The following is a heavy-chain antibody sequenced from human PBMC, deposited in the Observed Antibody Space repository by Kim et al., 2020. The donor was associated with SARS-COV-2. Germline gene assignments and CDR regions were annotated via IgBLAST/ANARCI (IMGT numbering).Heavy chain of an antibody. CDR2: ISSNGYST. V-gene: IGHV3-11*06. CDR1: GFTVSDYH. Sequence: GGSLRLSCAASGFTVSDYHISWIRQAPGKGLEWIAHISSNGYSTYARSVKGRFTISRDNAKNSLFLQMNSLGAEDTAVYYCARSVNHFSRGSDYWGQAT. D-gene: IGHD3-10*01. CDR3: ARSVNHFSRGSDY. J-gene: IGHJ4*02.